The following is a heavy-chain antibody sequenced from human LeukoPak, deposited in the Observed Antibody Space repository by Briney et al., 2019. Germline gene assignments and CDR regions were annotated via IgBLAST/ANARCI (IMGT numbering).Heavy chain of an antibody. CDR3: AKDPLTAASYIYFDS. D-gene: IGHD6-13*01. J-gene: IGHJ4*02. CDR2: ITLSSTTI. Sequence: GGSLRLSCAASGFTFSNYNMNWVRQAPGKGLEWVSYITLSSTTIYYADSVRGRFTISRDNSKSTLYLQMDSLRAEDTAIYYCAKDPLTAASYIYFDSWGQGTLVTVSS. V-gene: IGHV3-48*01. CDR1: GFTFSNYN.